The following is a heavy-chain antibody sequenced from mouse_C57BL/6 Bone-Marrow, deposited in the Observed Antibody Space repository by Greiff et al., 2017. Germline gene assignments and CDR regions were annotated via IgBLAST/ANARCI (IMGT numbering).Heavy chain of an antibody. V-gene: IGHV2-5*01. CDR2: IWRGGGT. D-gene: IGHD3-3*01. CDR3: AKKGDGEKDAMEY. CDR1: GFSLTSYG. J-gene: IGHJ4*01. Sequence: VQLVESGPGLVQPSQRLSITCTVSGFSLTSYGVHWVRQSPGKGLEWLGVIWRGGGTAYNAALMSSLSITKDNSKSQVFYKMNRLQADDTTTYYSAKKGDGEKDAMEYWGQGTSVTVSS.